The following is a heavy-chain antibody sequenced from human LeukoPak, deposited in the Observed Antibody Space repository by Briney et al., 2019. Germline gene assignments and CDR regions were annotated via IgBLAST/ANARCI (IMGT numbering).Heavy chain of an antibody. D-gene: IGHD3/OR15-3a*01. Sequence: GGSLRLSCAASGFTFSSYWMSWVRQAPGKGLEWVANIKQDGSEKYYVDSVKGRFTISRDNAKNSLYLQMNSLRAEDTAVYYCARCPVVDWSYYFDYWGQGTLVTVSS. CDR1: GFTFSSYW. J-gene: IGHJ4*02. CDR2: IKQDGSEK. CDR3: ARCPVVDWSYYFDY. V-gene: IGHV3-7*01.